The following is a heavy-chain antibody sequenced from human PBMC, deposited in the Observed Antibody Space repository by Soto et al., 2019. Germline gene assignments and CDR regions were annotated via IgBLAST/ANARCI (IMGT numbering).Heavy chain of an antibody. D-gene: IGHD1-26*01. V-gene: IGHV4-38-2*02. Sequence: SEPLSLTCAVSGYSISSGYYWGWIRQPPGKGLEWIGSIYHSGSTYYNPSLKSRVTISVDTSKNQFSLKLSSVTAADTAVYYCAREDSGSYFAPRAIDYWGQGTLVTVS. J-gene: IGHJ4*02. CDR3: AREDSGSYFAPRAIDY. CDR2: IYHSGST. CDR1: GYSISSGYY.